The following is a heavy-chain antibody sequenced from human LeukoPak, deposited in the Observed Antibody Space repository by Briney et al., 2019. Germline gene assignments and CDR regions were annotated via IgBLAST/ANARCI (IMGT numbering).Heavy chain of an antibody. V-gene: IGHV3-30*02. J-gene: IGHJ6*03. CDR2: IRYDGSNK. Sequence: GGSLRLSCAASGFTFSSYGMHWVRQAPGKGLEWVAFIRYDGSNKYYADSVKGRFTISRDNSKNTLYLQMNSLRAEDTAVYYCAKVAYYYGSGSYWISYYYYYYMDVWGKGTTVTISS. CDR1: GFTFSSYG. CDR3: AKVAYYYGSGSYWISYYYYYYMDV. D-gene: IGHD3-10*01.